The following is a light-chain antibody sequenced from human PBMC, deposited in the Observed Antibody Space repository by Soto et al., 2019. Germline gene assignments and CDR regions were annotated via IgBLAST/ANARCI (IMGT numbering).Light chain of an antibody. V-gene: IGLV3-25*03. CDR2: RDS. Sequence: SYELTQPPSVSVSPGQTARITCSGDALAKQSVYWYQQKPGQAPVLVIYRDSERPSGIPERFSGSSSGTTVTLTNHGVQAADEADYYCQSADSSDVYKFAGGTKLTVL. J-gene: IGLJ2*01. CDR1: ALAKQS. CDR3: QSADSSDVYK.